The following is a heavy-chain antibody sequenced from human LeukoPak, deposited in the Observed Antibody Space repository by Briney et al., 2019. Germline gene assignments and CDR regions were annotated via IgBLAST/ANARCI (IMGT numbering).Heavy chain of an antibody. CDR2: IRSKANSYAT. J-gene: IGHJ4*02. D-gene: IGHD3-22*01. CDR3: TSDSSGYQWGADY. V-gene: IGHV3-73*01. Sequence: GGSLRLSCAASGFTFSGSAMHWVRQASGKGLEWVGRIRSKANSYATAYAASVKGRFTISRDDSKNTAYLQMNSLRTEDTAVYYCTSDSSGYQWGADYWGQGTLVTVSS. CDR1: GFTFSGSA.